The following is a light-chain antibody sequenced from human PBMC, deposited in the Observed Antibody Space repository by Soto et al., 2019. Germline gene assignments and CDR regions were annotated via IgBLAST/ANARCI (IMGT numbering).Light chain of an antibody. J-gene: IGKJ3*01. CDR2: GAS. CDR1: QNIRTY. Sequence: DIQMTQSPSSLSASVGDRVTITCRASQNIRTYLNWYRQKSGTAPTLLIYGASNLQSGVPARFGGSGSGTEFTLTINSLQPNDFATDFYQQSDTSPFTFGPGTKVDV. V-gene: IGKV1-39*01. CDR3: QQSDTSPFT.